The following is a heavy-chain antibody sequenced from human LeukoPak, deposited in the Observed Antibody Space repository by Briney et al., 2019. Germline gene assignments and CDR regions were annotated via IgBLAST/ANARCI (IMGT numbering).Heavy chain of an antibody. CDR1: GFTFGDYA. CDR3: TRIYDSSCYYDYFDY. J-gene: IGHJ4*02. D-gene: IGHD3-22*01. Sequence: PGRSLRLSCTASGFTFGDYAMSWVRQAPGKGLEWVGFIRSKAYGGTTEYAASVKGRFSISRDDSKSIAYLQMNSLKTEDTAVYYCTRIYDSSCYYDYFDYWGQGTLVTVSS. CDR2: IRSKAYGGTT. V-gene: IGHV3-49*04.